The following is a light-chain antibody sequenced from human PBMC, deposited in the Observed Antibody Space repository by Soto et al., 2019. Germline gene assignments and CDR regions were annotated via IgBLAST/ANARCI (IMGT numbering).Light chain of an antibody. CDR3: QQYYSIPLT. Sequence: DFVMTQSPDSLAVSLGERATINCKSSQNLLYSSNNKNYFAWYQQKPGQPLKLLISWASTRESGVPDRFSGSGSGTDFTLTISSLQAEDVAVYYCQQYYSIPLTFGGRT. CDR1: QNLLYSSNNKNY. J-gene: IGKJ4*01. V-gene: IGKV4-1*01. CDR2: WAS.